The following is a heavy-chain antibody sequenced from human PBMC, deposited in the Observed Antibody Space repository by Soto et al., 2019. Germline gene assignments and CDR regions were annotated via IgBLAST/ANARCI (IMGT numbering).Heavy chain of an antibody. CDR1: GFIFSTYG. J-gene: IGHJ4*02. D-gene: IGHD2-15*01. V-gene: IGHV3-30*03. CDR2: MANDGSYQ. CDR3: ARSIGGSSYYPPDY. Sequence: QVQLVESGGGAVQPGGSLRLSCATSGFIFSTYGMQWVRQSPGEGLEWVAVMANDGSYQYYADSVKGRFTISRDNSKNTLYLQMDSLRREDTAVYYCARSIGGSSYYPPDYWGQGTLATVSS.